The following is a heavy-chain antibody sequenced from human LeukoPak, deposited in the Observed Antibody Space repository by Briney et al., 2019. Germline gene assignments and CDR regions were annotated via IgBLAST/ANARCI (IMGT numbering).Heavy chain of an antibody. CDR3: ARVLPGDYVWYFDY. V-gene: IGHV4-34*01. CDR2: INHSGST. D-gene: IGHD3-16*01. Sequence: SETLSLTCAVYGGSFSGYYWSWIRQPPGKGLEWIGEINHSGSTIYNPSLKSRITISVDTSKNQFSLKLRSVTAADTAVYYCARVLPGDYVWYFDYWGQGTLVTVPS. CDR1: GGSFSGYY. J-gene: IGHJ4*02.